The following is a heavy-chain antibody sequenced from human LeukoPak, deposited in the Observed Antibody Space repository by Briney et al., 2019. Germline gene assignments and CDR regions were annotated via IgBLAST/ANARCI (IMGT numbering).Heavy chain of an antibody. V-gene: IGHV3-7*01. J-gene: IGHJ4*02. CDR2: INQDGSTR. CDR3: ARDNGGSLDY. Sequence: GGSLRLSCAASGFTFSTYWMGWVRQAPGKGLEWVANINQDGSTRHYVDSVKGRFTVSRDNAENSLSLQVNSLRAEDTALYYCARDNGGSLDYWGQGTPVTVSS. CDR1: GFTFSTYW. D-gene: IGHD1-26*01.